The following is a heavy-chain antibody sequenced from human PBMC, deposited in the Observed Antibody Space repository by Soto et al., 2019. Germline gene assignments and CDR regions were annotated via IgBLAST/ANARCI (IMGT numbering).Heavy chain of an antibody. CDR2: ISAYNGNT. J-gene: IGHJ6*02. CDR3: ARRYCSSTSCYAGYYYYYGMDV. CDR1: GYTFTSYG. D-gene: IGHD2-2*01. V-gene: IGHV1-18*01. Sequence: ASVKVSCKASGYTFTSYGISWVRQAPGQGLEWMGWISAYNGNTNYAQKLQGRVTMTTDTSTSTAYMELRSLRSDDTAVYYCARRYCSSTSCYAGYYYYYGMDVWGQGTTVTVSS.